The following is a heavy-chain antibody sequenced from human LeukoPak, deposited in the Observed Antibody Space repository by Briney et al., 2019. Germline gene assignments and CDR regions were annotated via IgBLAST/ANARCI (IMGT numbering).Heavy chain of an antibody. CDR3: ARANGAVAYYGY. CDR1: GYTFTGYY. V-gene: IGHV1-2*02. J-gene: IGHJ4*02. D-gene: IGHD6-19*01. Sequence: ASVKDSCKASGYTFTGYYMHWVRQAPGQGLEWMGWINPNSGDTNYAQKFQGRVTMTRDTSISTAYMELSRLRSDDTAVYYCARANGAVAYYGYWAQGTLAIVSS. CDR2: INPNSGDT.